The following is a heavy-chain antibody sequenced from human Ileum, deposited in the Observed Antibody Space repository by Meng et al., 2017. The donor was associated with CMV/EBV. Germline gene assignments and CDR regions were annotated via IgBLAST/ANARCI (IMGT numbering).Heavy chain of an antibody. J-gene: IGHJ4*02. D-gene: IGHD3-16*01. CDR2: IYHGGST. Sequence: QVQLQDSGPGLVKPSEILSLTCTVSCDSITSFYWSWIRQPSGNALEWIGRIYHGGSTNYNPSLKSRVTLSVDTSKNQFSMRLTSVTAADTAVYYCARGPGGFGDFNFDYWGQGTLVTVSS. V-gene: IGHV4-4*07. CDR3: ARGPGGFGDFNFDY. CDR1: CDSITSFY.